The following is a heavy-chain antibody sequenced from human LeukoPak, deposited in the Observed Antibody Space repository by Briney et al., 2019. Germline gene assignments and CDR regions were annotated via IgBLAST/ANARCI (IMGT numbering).Heavy chain of an antibody. Sequence: ASVKVSCKASGYTFTGYYMHWVRQAPGQGLEWMGRINPNSGGTNYAQKLQGRVTMTTDTPTSTAYMELRSLRSDDTAVYYCARVDETIQWFDPWGQGTLVTVSS. J-gene: IGHJ5*02. CDR2: INPNSGGT. CDR1: GYTFTGYY. V-gene: IGHV1-2*06. D-gene: IGHD4/OR15-4a*01. CDR3: ARVDETIQWFDP.